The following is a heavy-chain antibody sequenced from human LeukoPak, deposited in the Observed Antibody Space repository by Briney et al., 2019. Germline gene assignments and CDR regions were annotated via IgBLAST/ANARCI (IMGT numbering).Heavy chain of an antibody. Sequence: GGSLRLSCTASGFTFGDYAMSRVRQAPGKGLEWVGFIRSKAYGGTTEYAASVKGRFTISRDDSKSIAYLQMNSLKTEDTAVYYCTRTPWGYQLSNPLYYFDYWGQGTLVTVSS. D-gene: IGHD2-2*01. CDR3: TRTPWGYQLSNPLYYFDY. J-gene: IGHJ4*02. CDR2: IRSKAYGGTT. CDR1: GFTFGDYA. V-gene: IGHV3-49*04.